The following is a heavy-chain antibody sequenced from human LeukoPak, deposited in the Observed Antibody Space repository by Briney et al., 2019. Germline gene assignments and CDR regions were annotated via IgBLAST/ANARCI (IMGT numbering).Heavy chain of an antibody. D-gene: IGHD3-22*01. CDR3: ARGSTMTHYGMDA. J-gene: IGHJ6*02. CDR1: GYTFTNYA. Sequence: GASVKVSCKASGYTFTNYAMHWVRQAPGQGLEWMGWIDAGNGNTEYSQKFQGRVTITRDTSASTAYMELSSLRSEDTAVYYCARGSTMTHYGMDAWGQGTTVTVSS. V-gene: IGHV1-3*01. CDR2: IDAGNGNT.